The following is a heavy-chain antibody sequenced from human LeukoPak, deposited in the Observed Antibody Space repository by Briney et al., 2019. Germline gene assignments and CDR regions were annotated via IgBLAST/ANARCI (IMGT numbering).Heavy chain of an antibody. CDR1: GFTFSSYA. Sequence: GGSLRLSCAASGFTFSSYAMHWVRQAPGKGLEWVAVISYDGSNKYYADSVKGRFTISRDNSKNTLYLQTNSLRAEDTAVYYCARRGYSSSWYLYDAFDIWGQGTMVTVSS. J-gene: IGHJ3*02. V-gene: IGHV3-30-3*01. D-gene: IGHD6-13*01. CDR3: ARRGYSSSWYLYDAFDI. CDR2: ISYDGSNK.